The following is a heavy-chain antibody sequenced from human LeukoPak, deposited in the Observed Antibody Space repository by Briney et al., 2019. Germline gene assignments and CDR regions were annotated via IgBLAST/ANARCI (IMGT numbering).Heavy chain of an antibody. Sequence: SETLSLTCTVSGGSISSYYWSWIRQPPGKGLEWIGYVYYSGSTNYNPSLKSRVTISVDTSKNQFSLKLSSVTAADTAMYYCARHGANYASGTYYVWDSSFNYWGQGTLATVSS. D-gene: IGHD3-10*01. CDR3: ARHGANYASGTYYVWDSSFNY. CDR2: VYYSGST. V-gene: IGHV4-59*08. CDR1: GGSISSYY. J-gene: IGHJ4*02.